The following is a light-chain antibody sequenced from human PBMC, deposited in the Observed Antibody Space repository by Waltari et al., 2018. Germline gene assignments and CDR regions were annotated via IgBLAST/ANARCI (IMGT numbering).Light chain of an antibody. V-gene: IGLV2-14*03. CDR1: ASDVAFSHY. Sequence: QSALTQPASVSGSPGQSITISCTGTASDVAFSHYVSWYQQHPGKAPEFIIYDVSGRPSGASNRFSGSKSGNTAYLTISGLQAEDEADYYCNSYTGSSSWVFGGGTKLTV. CDR2: DVS. CDR3: NSYTGSSSWV. J-gene: IGLJ3*02.